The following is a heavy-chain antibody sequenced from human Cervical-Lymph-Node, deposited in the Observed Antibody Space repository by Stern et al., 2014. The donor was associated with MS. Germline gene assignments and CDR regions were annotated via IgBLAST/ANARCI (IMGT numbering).Heavy chain of an antibody. V-gene: IGHV4-59*01. Sequence: VQLVESGPGLVKPSETLSLTCTVSGGSISSYYWSWIRQPPGKGLEWIGYIYYSGSTNYNPSLKSRVTISVDTSKNQFSLKLTSVTAADTAVYYCARTHPYANWFDPWGQGTLVTVSS. CDR3: ARTHPYANWFDP. J-gene: IGHJ5*02. CDR2: IYYSGST. CDR1: GGSISSYY. D-gene: IGHD2-2*01.